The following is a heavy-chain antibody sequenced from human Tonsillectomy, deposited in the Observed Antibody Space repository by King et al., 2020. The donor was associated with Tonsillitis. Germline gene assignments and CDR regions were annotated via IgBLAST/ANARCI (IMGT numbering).Heavy chain of an antibody. Sequence: LQLQESGPGVVKPSETLSLTCTVSGGSIGSSDQYWAWIRQPPGKGLGWIGYMYSSGTIFYNPSLKSRITISGGTSETRVSLRLSSVTAADTAVYFCARYVSGSFDSWGQGALVTVSS. D-gene: IGHD1-26*01. J-gene: IGHJ4*02. CDR1: GGSIGSSDQY. CDR3: ARYVSGSFDS. CDR2: MYSSGTI. V-gene: IGHV4-39*01.